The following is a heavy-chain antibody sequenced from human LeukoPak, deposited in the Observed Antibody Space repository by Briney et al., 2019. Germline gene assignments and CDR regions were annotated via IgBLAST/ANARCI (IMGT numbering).Heavy chain of an antibody. J-gene: IGHJ4*03. Sequence: SETLSLTCTVSGGSISSGGYYWSWIRQPPGKGLEWIGYIYYTGSTYYNPSLKSRVTISGDTFKNQLSLKLSSVTAADTAVYYCARFSRGSDYYFDYWGQGTLVTVSS. D-gene: IGHD5-12*01. CDR2: IYYTGST. CDR3: ARFSRGSDYYFDY. V-gene: IGHV4-30-4*08. CDR1: GGSISSGGYY.